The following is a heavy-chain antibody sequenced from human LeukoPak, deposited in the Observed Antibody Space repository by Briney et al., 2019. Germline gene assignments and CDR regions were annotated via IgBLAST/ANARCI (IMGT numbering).Heavy chain of an antibody. CDR3: ARDTAAAGTFDL. D-gene: IGHD6-13*01. CDR2: SGVDGNDK. J-gene: IGHJ4*02. CDR1: RFTSGSDG. Sequence: RGSRRLSCVAARFTSGSDGLHCVRPAPGKGRGWVTVSGVDGNDKYYADSVKGRFTISRDNSKNTLYLQMNSLRAEDTALYYCARDTAAAGTFDLWGQGTLVTVSS. V-gene: IGHV3-33*01.